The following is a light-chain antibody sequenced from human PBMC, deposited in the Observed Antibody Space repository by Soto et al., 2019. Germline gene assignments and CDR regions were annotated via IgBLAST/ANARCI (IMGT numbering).Light chain of an antibody. CDR2: LNSDGSH. CDR3: QTWGTGIPYV. Sequence: QSVLTRSPSASASLGASVKLTCTLSSGHSSYAIAWHQQQPEKGPRYLMKLNSDGSHSKGDGIPDRFSGSSSGAERYLTISSLQSEDEADYYCQTWGTGIPYVFGTGTQLTVL. J-gene: IGLJ1*01. CDR1: SGHSSYA. V-gene: IGLV4-69*01.